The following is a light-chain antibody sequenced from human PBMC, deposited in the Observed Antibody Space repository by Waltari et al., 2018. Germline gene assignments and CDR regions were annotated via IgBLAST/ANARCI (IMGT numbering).Light chain of an antibody. CDR2: KAN. J-gene: IGLJ3*02. CDR1: YGSLSTPSH. Sequence: QTVVTQEPSLSVSRGGTVTLTCALSYGSLSTPSHTTWYQQTPGQAPRTLVYKANARSSGVPDRFSGSILGNTAALTITGAQADDESDYYCALYMGSGIWVFGGGTRLTVL. CDR3: ALYMGSGIWV. V-gene: IGLV8-61*01.